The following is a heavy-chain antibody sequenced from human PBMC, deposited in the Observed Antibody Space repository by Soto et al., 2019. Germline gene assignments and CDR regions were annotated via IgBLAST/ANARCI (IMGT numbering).Heavy chain of an antibody. J-gene: IGHJ6*02. CDR2: ISGSGGST. Sequence: GGSLRLSYSASGFTFSSYAMSWVRQAPGKGLEWVSAISGSGGSTYYADSVKGRFTISRDNSKNTLYLQMNSLRAEGTAVYYYANHRTYIEVAPMDVWGQGTTVTVSS. CDR3: ANHRTYIEVAPMDV. V-gene: IGHV3-23*01. CDR1: GFTFSSYA. D-gene: IGHD6-19*01.